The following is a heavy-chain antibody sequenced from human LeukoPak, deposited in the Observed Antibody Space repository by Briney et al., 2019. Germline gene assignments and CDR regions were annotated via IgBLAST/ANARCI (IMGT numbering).Heavy chain of an antibody. J-gene: IGHJ4*02. CDR3: ARGDPSAGIVGATAY. CDR2: INPNSGGA. Sequence: GASVKVSCKASGYTFTGYYMHWVRQAPGQGLEWMGWINPNSGGANYAQKFQGRVTMTRDTSISTAYMELSRLRSDDTAVYYCARGDPSAGIVGATAYWGQGTLVTVSS. D-gene: IGHD1-26*01. V-gene: IGHV1-2*02. CDR1: GYTFTGYY.